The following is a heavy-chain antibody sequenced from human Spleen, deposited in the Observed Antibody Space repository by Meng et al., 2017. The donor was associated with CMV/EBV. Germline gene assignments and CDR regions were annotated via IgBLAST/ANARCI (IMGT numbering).Heavy chain of an antibody. Sequence: SISSGDYYWSWIRQPPGKGLEWIGYIYYSGSTYYNPSLKSRVTISVDTSKNQFSLKLSSVTAADTAVYYCARGPTRYGDKRKNWFDPWGQGTLVTVS. V-gene: IGHV4-30-4*01. D-gene: IGHD4-17*01. CDR2: IYYSGST. CDR3: ARGPTRYGDKRKNWFDP. CDR1: SISSGDYY. J-gene: IGHJ5*02.